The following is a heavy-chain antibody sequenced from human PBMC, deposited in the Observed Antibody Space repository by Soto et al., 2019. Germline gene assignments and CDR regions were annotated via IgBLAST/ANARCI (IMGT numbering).Heavy chain of an antibody. CDR3: ASSSGWYISWFDP. Sequence: SETLSLTCTVSGGSINNHYWSWILQPPGKGLEWIGYIYYTGSTNYNPSLKSRVTISVDTSKNQFSLKLSSVTAADTAVYYCASSSGWYISWFDPWGQGTLVTVYS. CDR1: GGSINNHY. V-gene: IGHV4-59*08. D-gene: IGHD6-19*01. J-gene: IGHJ5*02. CDR2: IYYTGST.